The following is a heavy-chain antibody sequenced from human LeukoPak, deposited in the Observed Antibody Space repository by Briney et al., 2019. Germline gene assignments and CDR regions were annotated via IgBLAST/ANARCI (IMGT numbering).Heavy chain of an antibody. V-gene: IGHV3-30-3*02. CDR2: ISYDGSNK. CDR3: AKKQLWVIWEAFYI. CDR1: GFTFSSYA. J-gene: IGHJ3*02. Sequence: GGSLRLSCAASGFTFSSYAMHWVRQAPGKGLEWVAVISYDGSNKYYADSVKGRFTISRDNSKNTLYLQMNSLRAEDTAVYYCAKKQLWVIWEAFYIWGQGTIVHVPS. D-gene: IGHD5-18*01.